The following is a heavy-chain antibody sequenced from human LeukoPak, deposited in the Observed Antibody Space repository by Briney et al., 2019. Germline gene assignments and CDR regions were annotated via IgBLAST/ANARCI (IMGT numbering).Heavy chain of an antibody. V-gene: IGHV3-30*02. Sequence: PGGSLRLSCAASGFTFSSYGMHWVRQAPGKGLEWVAFIRYDGSNKYYADSVKGRFTISRDNSKNTLYLQMNSLRAEDTAVYYCAREPKDYGDINFDYWGQGTLVTVSS. CDR3: AREPKDYGDINFDY. D-gene: IGHD4-17*01. CDR1: GFTFSSYG. CDR2: IRYDGSNK. J-gene: IGHJ4*02.